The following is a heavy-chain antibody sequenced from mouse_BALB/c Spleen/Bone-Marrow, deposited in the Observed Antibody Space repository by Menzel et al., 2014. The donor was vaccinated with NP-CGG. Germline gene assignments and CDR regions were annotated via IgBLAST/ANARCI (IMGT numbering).Heavy chain of an antibody. CDR1: DYSFTDYY. D-gene: IGHD1-1*01. CDR3: ARSEGIYYYGSSYALDY. Sequence: LVKTGASVKISCKASDYSFTDYYMHWVKQTHGKSLEWIGYISCYNGATSYNRKFKGKATSTVDTSSSKAYMQFSSLTSEDSAVYYCARSEGIYYYGSSYALDYWGQGTSVTVSS. J-gene: IGHJ4*01. V-gene: IGHV1S34*01. CDR2: ISCYNGAT.